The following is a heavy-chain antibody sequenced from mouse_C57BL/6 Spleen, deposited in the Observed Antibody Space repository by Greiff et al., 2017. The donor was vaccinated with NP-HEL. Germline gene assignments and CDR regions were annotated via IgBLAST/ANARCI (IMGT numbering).Heavy chain of an antibody. CDR2: IDPETGGT. CDR1: GYTFTDYE. Sequence: VQLQESGAELVRPGASVTLSCKASGYTFTDYEMHWVKQTPVHGLEWIGAIDPETGGTAYNQKFKGKAILTADKSSSTAYMELLSLTSEDSAVYYCTYDGYYLDYWGQGTTLTVSS. CDR3: TYDGYYLDY. J-gene: IGHJ2*01. V-gene: IGHV1-15*01. D-gene: IGHD2-3*01.